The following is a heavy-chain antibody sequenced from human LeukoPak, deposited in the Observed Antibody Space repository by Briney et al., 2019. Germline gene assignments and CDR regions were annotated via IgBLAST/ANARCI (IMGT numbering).Heavy chain of an antibody. CDR3: AKEAAVSYYDYVWGSYRPYNWFDP. CDR2: ISYDGSNK. CDR1: GFTFSTYG. V-gene: IGHV3-30*18. D-gene: IGHD3-16*02. Sequence: GRSLRLSCAASGFTFSTYGMHWVRQAPGKGLEWVAVISYDGSNKYYADSVKGRFTISRDNSKNTLYLQMNSLRAEDTAVYYCAKEAAVSYYDYVWGSYRPYNWFDPWGQGTLVTVSS. J-gene: IGHJ5*02.